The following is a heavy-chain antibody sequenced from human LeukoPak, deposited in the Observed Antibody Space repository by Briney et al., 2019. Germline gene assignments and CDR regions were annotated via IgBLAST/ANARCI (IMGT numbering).Heavy chain of an antibody. Sequence: PSETLSLTCAVYGGSFSGYYWSWVRQPPGKGLEWIGEVNHSGSTNYNPSLKSRVTISVDTSKNQFSLKLSSVTAADTAVYYCARGQRYSTSSNWFDPWGQGTLVTVSS. CDR3: ARGQRYSTSSNWFDP. CDR2: VNHSGST. J-gene: IGHJ5*02. D-gene: IGHD6-6*01. CDR1: GGSFSGYY. V-gene: IGHV4-34*01.